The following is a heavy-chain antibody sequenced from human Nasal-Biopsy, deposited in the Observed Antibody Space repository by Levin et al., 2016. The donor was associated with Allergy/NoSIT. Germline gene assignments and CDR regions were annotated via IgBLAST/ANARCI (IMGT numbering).Heavy chain of an antibody. CDR3: AREKYVDSSYYGMDV. D-gene: IGHD4-17*01. V-gene: IGHV4-39*02. CDR2: VYYSGRT. Sequence: SETLSLTCTVSGASISSNNSYWGWIRQPPGKGLEWIGSVYYSGRTYYNPSLKSRASIFVDTSKARISLNLRSVTAADAAVYYCAREKYVDSSYYGMDVWGQGTTVTVSS. CDR1: GASISSNNSY. J-gene: IGHJ6*02.